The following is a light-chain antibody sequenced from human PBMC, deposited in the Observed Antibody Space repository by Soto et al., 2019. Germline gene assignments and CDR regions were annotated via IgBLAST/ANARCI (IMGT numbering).Light chain of an antibody. CDR3: SAYTAKSTLV. V-gene: IGLV2-14*01. CDR2: EVR. Sequence: QSALTQPASVSGSDGQSITISCSGTMRDVGAYNLVSWYQQHPGTAPKLIIYEVRNRPSGISSRFPGSRSDNTASLTISGLLSEDEGSYYCSAYTAKSTLVFGGGTKLTVL. J-gene: IGLJ3*02. CDR1: MRDVGAYNL.